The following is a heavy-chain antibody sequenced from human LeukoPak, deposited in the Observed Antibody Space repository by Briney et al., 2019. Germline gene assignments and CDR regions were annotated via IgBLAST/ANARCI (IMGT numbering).Heavy chain of an antibody. Sequence: ASVKVSCKASGYSFSSYEINWVRQATGQGLEWMVWMNPNSGNTGYAQKFQGRVTMTRNTSISTAYMELSSLRSGDTAVYYCARSRTKWFDPWGQGTLVTVSS. CDR1: GYSFSSYE. CDR3: ARSRTKWFDP. V-gene: IGHV1-8*01. CDR2: MNPNSGNT. J-gene: IGHJ5*02.